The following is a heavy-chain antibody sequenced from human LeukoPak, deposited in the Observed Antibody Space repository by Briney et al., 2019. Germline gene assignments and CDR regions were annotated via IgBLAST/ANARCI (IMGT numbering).Heavy chain of an antibody. V-gene: IGHV5-51*01. CDR2: IYPGDSDT. D-gene: IGHD3-10*01. CDR1: GYRLTDNW. Sequence: PGESLKISCKISGYRLTDNWIGWVRQVPGKGLEWMGLIYPGDSDTRYSPSFQGQVTISADKSISTAYLQWSSLKASDTAMYYCARHGWPDYYGSGSPYYYYYYMDVWGKGTTVTVSS. CDR3: ARHGWPDYYGSGSPYYYYYYMDV. J-gene: IGHJ6*03.